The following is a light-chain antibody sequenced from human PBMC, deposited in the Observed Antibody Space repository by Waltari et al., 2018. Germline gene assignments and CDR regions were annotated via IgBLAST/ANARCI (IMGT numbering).Light chain of an antibody. CDR2: RNN. Sequence: QSVLTQPPSASGTPGQRVTISCSGSSSNIGSNFVYWYQQLPGTAPKLLIYRNNPRPSGVPDRFSGSKSGTSASLASSGLRSEDEADYYWAAWDDSLSGPVFGGGTKMTVL. J-gene: IGLJ2*01. CDR3: AAWDDSLSGPV. CDR1: SSNIGSNF. V-gene: IGLV1-47*01.